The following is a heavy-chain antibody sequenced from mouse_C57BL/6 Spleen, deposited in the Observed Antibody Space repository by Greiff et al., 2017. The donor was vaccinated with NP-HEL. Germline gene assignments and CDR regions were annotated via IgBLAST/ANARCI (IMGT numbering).Heavy chain of an antibody. CDR2: IDPSDSYT. J-gene: IGHJ3*01. CDR1: GYTFTSYW. V-gene: IGHV1-69*01. D-gene: IGHD2-3*01. CDR3: ARRENGYYKFAY. Sequence: QVQLQQPGAELVMPGASVKLSCKASGYTFTSYWMHWVKQRPGQGLEWIGEIDPSDSYTNYNQKFKGKSTLTVDKSSSTAYMQLSSLTSEDSAVYYCARRENGYYKFAYWGQGTLVTVSA.